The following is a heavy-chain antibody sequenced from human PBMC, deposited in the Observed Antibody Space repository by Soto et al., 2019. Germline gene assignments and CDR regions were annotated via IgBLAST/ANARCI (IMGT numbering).Heavy chain of an antibody. Sequence: ASVKVSCKASGYTFTSYDINWVRQATGQGLEWMGWMNPNSGNTGYAQKFQGRGTMTRNTSISTAYMELSSLRSEDTAVYYCARGTPLYSGYDLDYWGQGTLVTVSS. J-gene: IGHJ4*02. V-gene: IGHV1-8*01. CDR3: ARGTPLYSGYDLDY. D-gene: IGHD5-12*01. CDR1: GYTFTSYD. CDR2: MNPNSGNT.